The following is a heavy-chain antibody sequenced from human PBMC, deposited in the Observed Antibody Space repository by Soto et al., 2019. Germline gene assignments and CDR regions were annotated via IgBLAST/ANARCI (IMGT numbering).Heavy chain of an antibody. CDR2: LYSGST. D-gene: IGHD1-1*01. CDR1: GASISRGGFH. V-gene: IGHV4-39*01. J-gene: IGHJ5*02. Sequence: PSESLSLTCGVTGASISRGGFHWGWLRQPPEQGLEWIGRLYSGSTYYNPSLKSRVTISADTSKNEFSLRLTSVTAADTDVYYCATRGTKPWGQGTLVTVSS. CDR3: ATRGTKP.